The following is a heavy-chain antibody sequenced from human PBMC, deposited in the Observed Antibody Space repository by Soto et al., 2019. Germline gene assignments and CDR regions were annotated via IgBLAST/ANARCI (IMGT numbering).Heavy chain of an antibody. CDR3: AKSPGVVGATAYYYYGMDG. D-gene: IGHD1-26*01. CDR2: ISPDGGEI. V-gene: IGHV3-7*03. CDR1: GFTFSNIW. J-gene: IGHJ6*02. Sequence: GGSLRLSCAASGFTFSNIWMSWVRRSPEKGPEWVASISPDGGEIYYVDSVKGRFTISRDNTRNSLYLQMNSLRAEDTAVYYCAKSPGVVGATAYYYYGMDGWGQGTTVTVSS.